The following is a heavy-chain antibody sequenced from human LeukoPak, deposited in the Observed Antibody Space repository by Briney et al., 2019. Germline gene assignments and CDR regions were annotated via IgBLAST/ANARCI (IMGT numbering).Heavy chain of an antibody. CDR3: AKDMCSSTSCHELDF. CDR1: GFTFDDFA. D-gene: IGHD2-2*01. J-gene: IGHJ4*02. Sequence: GGSLRLSCAASGFTFDDFAMHWVRQAPGKGLEWVSGISWNSGNIDYADSVKGRFSISRDNAKSSLYLQMNSLRTEDTALYYCAKDMCSSTSCHELDFWGQGTLVTVSS. CDR2: ISWNSGNI. V-gene: IGHV3-9*01.